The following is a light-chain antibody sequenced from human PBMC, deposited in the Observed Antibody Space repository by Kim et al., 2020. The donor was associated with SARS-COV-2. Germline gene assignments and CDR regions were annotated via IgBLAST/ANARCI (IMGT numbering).Light chain of an antibody. J-gene: IGKJ1*01. CDR2: GAS. CDR3: QQYYSFPLT. Sequence: ASIGDRVSLTCRASQGLNSDLAWYQQRPGKAPKLLIYGASTLQSGVPSRFSGSGSGTDFTLTIGGLQSEDFATYYCQQYYSFPLTFGQGTKVDIK. V-gene: IGKV1-8*01. CDR1: QGLNSD.